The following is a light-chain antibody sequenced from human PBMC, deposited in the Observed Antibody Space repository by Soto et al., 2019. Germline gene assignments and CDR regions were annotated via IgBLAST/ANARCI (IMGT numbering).Light chain of an antibody. Sequence: EVVLTQSPVTLSLSPGERATLSCRARQSFRGLLAWYQQEPGQAPRLLIYDAYNRATGIPPRFSGSGSGTDFTLTISSLEPEDSAVYYCQQRHMWPITFGQGTRLEIK. CDR3: QQRHMWPIT. J-gene: IGKJ5*01. V-gene: IGKV3-11*01. CDR2: DAY. CDR1: QSFRGL.